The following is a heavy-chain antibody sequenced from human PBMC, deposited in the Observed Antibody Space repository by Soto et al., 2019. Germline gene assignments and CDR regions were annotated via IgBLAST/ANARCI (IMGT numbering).Heavy chain of an antibody. Sequence: QVQLVQSGAEVKKPGSSVKVSCKASGGTFSSYTISWVRQAPGQGLEWMGGIIPIFGTANYAQRFQGRVTIPADASTSTAYMELRSLRSEDTAVYYCARPGESSGSYYYGMDVWGQGTTVIVSS. V-gene: IGHV1-69*12. CDR1: GGTFSSYT. J-gene: IGHJ6*02. CDR3: ARPGESSGSYYYGMDV. D-gene: IGHD3-22*01. CDR2: IIPIFGTA.